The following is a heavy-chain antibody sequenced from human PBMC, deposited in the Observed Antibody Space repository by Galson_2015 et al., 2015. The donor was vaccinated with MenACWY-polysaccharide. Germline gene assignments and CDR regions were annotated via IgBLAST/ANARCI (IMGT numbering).Heavy chain of an antibody. Sequence: SVKVSCKGSGYTFTDNGISWVRQAPGHGLEWVGWISSKSGKTKYGWKFQGRVAMTRDTSTTTAYMELRRLKSDDTAFYYCARDRDWALDHWGQGTLVTVSS. J-gene: IGHJ4*02. CDR1: GYTFTDNG. CDR3: ARDRDWALDH. D-gene: IGHD2-21*02. V-gene: IGHV1-18*01. CDR2: ISSKSGKT.